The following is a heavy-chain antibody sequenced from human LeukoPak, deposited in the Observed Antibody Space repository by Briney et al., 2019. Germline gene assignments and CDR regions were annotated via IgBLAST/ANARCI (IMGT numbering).Heavy chain of an antibody. Sequence: GASVKVSCKTFGYTFTIYYIHWVRQAPGQGLEWMGVINPNGGSTSYPQKFQGRITLTAGTSTSTVYMELSSLRSEDTTMYYCARGPRRGAPTAVPQGPLDGFDIWGQGTMVTVSS. CDR3: ARGPRRGAPTAVPQGPLDGFDI. V-gene: IGHV1-46*01. D-gene: IGHD2-21*02. CDR1: GYTFTIYY. CDR2: INPNGGST. J-gene: IGHJ3*02.